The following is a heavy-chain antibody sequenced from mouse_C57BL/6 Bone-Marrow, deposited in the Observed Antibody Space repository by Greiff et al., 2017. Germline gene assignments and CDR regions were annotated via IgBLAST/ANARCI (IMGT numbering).Heavy chain of an antibody. J-gene: IGHJ4*01. CDR1: GFTFSDYG. CDR3: ARRNYAMDY. CDR2: FSNLAYSI. Sequence: EVKLVESGGGLVQPGGSLKLSCAASGFTFSDYGMAWVRQAPRKGPEWVAFFSNLAYSIYYADTVTGRVTISRENAKNTLYLEMSSLRSEDTAMYYCARRNYAMDYWGQVTSVTVSS. V-gene: IGHV5-15*04.